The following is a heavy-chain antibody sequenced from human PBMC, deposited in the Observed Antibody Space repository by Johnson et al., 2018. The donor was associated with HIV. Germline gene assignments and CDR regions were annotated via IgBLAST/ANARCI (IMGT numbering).Heavy chain of an antibody. CDR3: AKDRGSGWPDGFEV. CDR2: ISYDGHKK. D-gene: IGHD6-19*01. V-gene: IGHV3-30-3*01. Sequence: QVQLVESGGGLVQPGGSLRLSCATSGFTFSSYAMHWVRQAPGKGLEWAAVISYDGHKKYYEDSVTGRFTISRDNSKNTLYLQMNSLRAEDTAVYYCAKDRGSGWPDGFEVWGQGAMVTVSS. J-gene: IGHJ3*01. CDR1: GFTFSSYA.